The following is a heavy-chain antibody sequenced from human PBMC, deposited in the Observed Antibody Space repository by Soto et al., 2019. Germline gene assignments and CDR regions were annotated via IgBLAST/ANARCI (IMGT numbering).Heavy chain of an antibody. J-gene: IGHJ4*02. V-gene: IGHV3-15*01. D-gene: IGHD5-12*01. CDR2: IKSKTDGGTT. Sequence: VQLVESGGDSVKPGGSLRLSCAASGFTFINAWMSWVRQAPGKGLEWVGRIKSKTDGGTTDYAAPVKGRFILSRDDSKQTVYLQMNSLKTEDTALYYCATGRGYSGYVYWGQGTLATVSS. CDR3: ATGRGYSGYVY. CDR1: GFTFINAW.